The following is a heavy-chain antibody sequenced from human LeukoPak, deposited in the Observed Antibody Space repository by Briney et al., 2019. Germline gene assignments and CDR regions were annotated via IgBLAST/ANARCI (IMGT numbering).Heavy chain of an antibody. CDR1: GGSISSGGYS. CDR2: IYHSGST. J-gene: IGHJ3*01. V-gene: IGHV4-30-2*01. D-gene: IGHD1-26*01. CDR3: ARARIVGATNAFDF. Sequence: SETLSLTCAVSGGSISSGGYSWSWIRQPPGKGLEWIGYIYHSGSTYYNPSLKSRVTISVDRSKNQFSLKLSSVTAADTAVYYCARARIVGATNAFDFWGQGTMVTVSS.